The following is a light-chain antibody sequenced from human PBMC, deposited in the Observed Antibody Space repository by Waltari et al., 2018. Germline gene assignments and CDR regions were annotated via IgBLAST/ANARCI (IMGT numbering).Light chain of an antibody. CDR3: QQYNNWPPYT. CDR1: QRVSRN. V-gene: IGKV3-15*01. J-gene: IGKJ2*01. CDR2: GAS. Sequence: EIVMTQSPATLSASPGERATPSCRASQRVSRNLAWYQQKPGQAPRLLIYGASTRATGIPARFSGSGSGTEFTLTISSLQSEDFAVYYCQQYNNWPPYTFGQGTKLEIK.